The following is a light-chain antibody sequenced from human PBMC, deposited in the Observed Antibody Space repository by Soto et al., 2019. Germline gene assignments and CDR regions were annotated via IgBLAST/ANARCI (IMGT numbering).Light chain of an antibody. CDR2: GAS. V-gene: IGKV3-20*01. CDR3: QQYGTSPRT. Sequence: EIVLTQSPGTLSLSPGERATLSCRAGQSVSSNFLAWYQQKPGQAPRLLIYGASNRATGIPDRFSGSGSGTDFILTISRLEPEDFAVYYCQQYGTSPRTFGQGTKVEIK. J-gene: IGKJ1*01. CDR1: QSVSSNF.